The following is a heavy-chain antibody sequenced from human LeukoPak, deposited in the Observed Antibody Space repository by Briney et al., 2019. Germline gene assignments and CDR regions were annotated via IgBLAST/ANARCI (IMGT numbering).Heavy chain of an antibody. CDR1: GFAFSTYS. CDR3: ARGSGSGSYSWYSQY. J-gene: IGHJ1*01. Sequence: GGSLRLCCAASGFAFSTYSMNWVRQAPGKGLEWVSSMSTSSSSTFYADSVKGRFTISRDNAQNSLFLQMNSLRVEDTAVYYCARGSGSGSYSWYSQYWGQGALVIVSS. CDR2: MSTSSSST. D-gene: IGHD3-10*01. V-gene: IGHV3-21*01.